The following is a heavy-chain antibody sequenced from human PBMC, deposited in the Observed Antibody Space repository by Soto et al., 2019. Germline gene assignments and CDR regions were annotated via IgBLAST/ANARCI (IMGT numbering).Heavy chain of an antibody. CDR1: GGTFSSYA. CDR3: ARVDGYSSGWYQGGYYFDY. J-gene: IGHJ4*02. Sequence: SVKVSCKASGGTFSSYAISWVRQAPGQGLEWMGGIIPIFGTANYAQKFQGRVTITADKSTSTAYMELSSLRSEDTAVYYCARVDGYSSGWYQGGYYFDYWGQGTLVTVSS. V-gene: IGHV1-69*06. D-gene: IGHD6-19*01. CDR2: IIPIFGTA.